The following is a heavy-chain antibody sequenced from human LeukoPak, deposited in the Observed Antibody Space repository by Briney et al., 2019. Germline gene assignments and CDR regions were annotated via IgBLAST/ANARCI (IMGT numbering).Heavy chain of an antibody. CDR2: ISYDGSNK. D-gene: IGHD3-10*01. CDR3: ARDPLIY. J-gene: IGHJ4*02. Sequence: GGSLRLSCAASGFTFSSYAMHWVRHAPGKGLEWVAVISYDGSNKYYADSVKGRFTISRDNSKNTLYLQMNSLRAEDTAVYYCARDPLIYWGQGTLVTVSS. CDR1: GFTFSSYA. V-gene: IGHV3-30-3*01.